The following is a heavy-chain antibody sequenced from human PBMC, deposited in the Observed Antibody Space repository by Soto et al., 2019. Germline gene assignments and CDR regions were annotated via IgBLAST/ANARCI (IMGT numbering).Heavy chain of an antibody. D-gene: IGHD2-2*01. Sequence: GGSLRLSCAASGFTFSSDSMSWVRQAPGKGLEWVSTIGTSASTYYGDSVRGRFTISRDNSRNTLYLQMNSLRAEDTAVYYCADLSRYCTSSNCDWGQGTLVTVSS. CDR3: ADLSRYCTSSNCD. CDR2: IGTSAST. V-gene: IGHV3-23*01. J-gene: IGHJ4*02. CDR1: GFTFSSDS.